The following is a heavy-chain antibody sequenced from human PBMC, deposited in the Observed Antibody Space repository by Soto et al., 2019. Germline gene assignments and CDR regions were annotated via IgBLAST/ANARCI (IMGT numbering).Heavy chain of an antibody. Sequence: QVQLQESGPGLVKPSQTLSLTCTVSGGSISSGGYYWSWIRQHSGKGLEWIGYIYYSGSTYYNPSLKSRVTISVDTSKNQFSLKLSSVTAADTAVYYCARYGSGHKAPYDYWGQGTLVTVSS. J-gene: IGHJ4*02. V-gene: IGHV4-31*03. D-gene: IGHD3-10*01. CDR1: GGSISSGGYY. CDR3: ARYGSGHKAPYDY. CDR2: IYYSGST.